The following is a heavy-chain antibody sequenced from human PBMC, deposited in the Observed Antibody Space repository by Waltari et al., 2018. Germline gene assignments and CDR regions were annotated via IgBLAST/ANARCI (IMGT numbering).Heavy chain of an antibody. CDR1: GGTFSSYA. Sequence: QVQLVQSGAEVKKPGSSVKVSCKASGGTFSSYAISWVRQAPGQGLEWMGGIIPIFGTANYAQKFQGRVTITADESTSTAYMELSSLRSEDTAVYYCASGGKRRTSSVWWFADYWGQGTLVTVSS. J-gene: IGHJ4*02. V-gene: IGHV1-69*13. CDR3: ASGGKRRTSSVWWFADY. CDR2: IIPIFGTA. D-gene: IGHD6-19*01.